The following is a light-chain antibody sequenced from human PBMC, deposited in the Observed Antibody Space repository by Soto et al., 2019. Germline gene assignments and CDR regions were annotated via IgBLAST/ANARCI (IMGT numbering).Light chain of an antibody. J-gene: IGKJ5*01. V-gene: IGKV1-12*01. CDR1: QGIISW. CDR2: AAS. CDR3: QQANSFPIT. Sequence: DIQMTQSPSSVSASVGDRFTITCRASQGIISWLAWYQKKPGKAPNLLIYAASSLQSGVPSRFSGSESGTDFTLTISSLRPEDCAIYFCQQANSFPITFGQGTRLEIK.